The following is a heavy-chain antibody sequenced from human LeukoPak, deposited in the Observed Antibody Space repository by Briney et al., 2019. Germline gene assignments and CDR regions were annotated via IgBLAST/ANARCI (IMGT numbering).Heavy chain of an antibody. V-gene: IGHV3-23*01. D-gene: IGHD3-22*01. CDR3: AKDVGLGFYYYDSSGFDY. CDR1: GFTFSSCA. Sequence: PGGSLRLSCAASGFTFSSCAMSWVRQAPGKGLEWVSAISGSGGSTYYADSVKGRFTISRDNSKNTLYLQMNSLRAEDTAVYYCAKDVGLGFYYYDSSGFDYWGQGTLVTVSS. J-gene: IGHJ4*02. CDR2: ISGSGGST.